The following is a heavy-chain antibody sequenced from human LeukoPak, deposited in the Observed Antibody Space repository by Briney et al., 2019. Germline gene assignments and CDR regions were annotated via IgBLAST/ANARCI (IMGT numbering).Heavy chain of an antibody. Sequence: GGSLRLSCAASGFTFSSYSMNWVRQAPGKGLEWVSAIGSSGDTYYAGSVKGRFTISRDNSKNTLFLLMNSLRAEDTAVYYCAKDAVGATAYYFDYWGQGTLVTVSS. CDR1: GFTFSSYS. V-gene: IGHV3-23*01. CDR3: AKDAVGATAYYFDY. J-gene: IGHJ4*02. D-gene: IGHD1-26*01. CDR2: IGSSGDT.